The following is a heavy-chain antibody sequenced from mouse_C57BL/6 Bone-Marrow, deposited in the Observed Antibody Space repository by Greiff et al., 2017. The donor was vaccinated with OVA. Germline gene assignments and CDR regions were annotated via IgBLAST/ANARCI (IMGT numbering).Heavy chain of an antibody. D-gene: IGHD1-1*01. V-gene: IGHV3-6*01. J-gene: IGHJ3*01. CDR1: GYSITSGYY. CDR3: AREGRYYYGSSYRWFAY. CDR2: ISYDGSN. Sequence: VQLKESGPGLVKPSQSLSLTCSVTGYSITSGYYWNWIRQFPGNKLEWMGYISYDGSNNYNPSLKNRISITRDTSKNQFFLKLNSVTTEDTATYYCAREGRYYYGSSYRWFAYWGQGTLVTVSA.